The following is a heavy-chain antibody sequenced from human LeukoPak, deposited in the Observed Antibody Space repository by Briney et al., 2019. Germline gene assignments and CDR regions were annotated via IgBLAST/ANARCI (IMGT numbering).Heavy chain of an antibody. CDR1: GFTFNAFA. Sequence: GGSLRLSFAASGFTFNAFAMTWFRQAPGKGLEWVSSIGDAGTYYADSVKGRFTISRDNSKNMLYLQLNSLRAGDTAMYYCAKNLGPFDVRGQGTMVTVSS. V-gene: IGHV3-23*01. CDR2: IGDAGT. D-gene: IGHD3-16*01. CDR3: AKNLGPFDV. J-gene: IGHJ3*01.